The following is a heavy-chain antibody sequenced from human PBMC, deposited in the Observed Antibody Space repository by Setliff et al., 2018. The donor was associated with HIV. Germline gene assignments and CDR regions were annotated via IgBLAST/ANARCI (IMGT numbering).Heavy chain of an antibody. V-gene: IGHV3-30*03. CDR2: ISYDGGNE. Sequence: GGSLRLSCAASGFSFSDYGMHWVRQAPGKGLEWVALISYDGGNEYHADSVKGRFTISRDNSKDTLFLQMNSLRPEDTAIYYCARDPYSSGWNEYLSYYSYYGMDVWGQGTTVTVSS. D-gene: IGHD6-19*01. CDR3: ARDPYSSGWNEYLSYYSYYGMDV. J-gene: IGHJ6*02. CDR1: GFSFSDYG.